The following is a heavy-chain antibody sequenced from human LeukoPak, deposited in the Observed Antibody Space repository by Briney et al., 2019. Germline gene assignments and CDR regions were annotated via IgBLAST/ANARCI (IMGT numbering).Heavy chain of an antibody. CDR3: VKDGAQPGYYFDS. D-gene: IGHD1-26*01. Sequence: GGSLRLSCKASAFTFSDFAMTWVRQAPGRGLEWVASISDGGATTCYADSVKGRFTISRDNLRNTLYLQMHDLRADDTALYFCVKDGAQPGYYFDSWGRGSLVTVYS. CDR1: AFTFSDFA. CDR2: ISDGGATT. J-gene: IGHJ4*02. V-gene: IGHV3-23*01.